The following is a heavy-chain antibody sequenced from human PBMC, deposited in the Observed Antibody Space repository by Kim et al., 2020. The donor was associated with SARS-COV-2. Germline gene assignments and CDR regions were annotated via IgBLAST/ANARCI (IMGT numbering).Heavy chain of an antibody. CDR1: GFTFSTYG. J-gene: IGHJ6*02. V-gene: IGHV3-33*01. D-gene: IGHD6-13*01. Sequence: GGSLRLSCAASGFTFSTYGMHWVRQAPGKGLEWVAVIWYDGSNKYYADSVKGRFTISRDNSKNTLYLQMNSLRAEDTAVYYCARGAQQLVPYYYYYYGMDVWGQGPALTVSS. CDR3: ARGAQQLVPYYYYYYGMDV. CDR2: IWYDGSNK.